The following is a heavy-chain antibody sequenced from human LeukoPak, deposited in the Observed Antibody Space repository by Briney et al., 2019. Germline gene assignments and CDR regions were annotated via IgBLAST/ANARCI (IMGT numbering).Heavy chain of an antibody. D-gene: IGHD4-17*01. CDR2: ISSSGNT. CDR3: ARSSEYGDPFNY. J-gene: IGHJ4*02. V-gene: IGHV4-39*01. Sequence: PSETLSLTCTVSGDSFSSSSYFWDWIRQAPGKGLEWIGTISSSGNTYYNPSLKSRVTMSVDTSKNQFSLKLNSVTAADTAVYYCARSSEYGDPFNYWGQGTLVTVSS. CDR1: GDSFSSSSYF.